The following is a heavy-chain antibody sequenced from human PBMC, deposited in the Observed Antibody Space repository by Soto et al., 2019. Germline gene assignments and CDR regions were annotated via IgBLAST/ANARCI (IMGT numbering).Heavy chain of an antibody. CDR2: INPNSGGT. V-gene: IGHV1-2*04. CDR3: ARDLGSCSNGVCYNTYYFDY. CDR1: GYTFTGYY. Sequence: ASVKVSCKASGYTFTGYYIHWVRQAPGQGLEWMGWINPNSGGTNYAQKFQGWVTMTRDTSISTAYMELSRLRSADTAVYYCARDLGSCSNGVCYNTYYFDYWGQGTLVTVYS. D-gene: IGHD2-8*01. J-gene: IGHJ4*02.